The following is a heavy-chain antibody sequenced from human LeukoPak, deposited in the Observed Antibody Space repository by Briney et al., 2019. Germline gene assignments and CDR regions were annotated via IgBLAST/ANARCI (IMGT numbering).Heavy chain of an antibody. CDR2: INPSGGST. J-gene: IGHJ4*02. Sequence: ASVKVSCKASGYTFTSYYMHWVRRAPGQGLEWMGIINPSGGSTSYAQKFQGRVTMTRDMSTSTVYMELSSLRSEDTAVYYCASWSSSGDFDYWGQGTLVTVSS. CDR3: ASWSSSGDFDY. D-gene: IGHD3-3*01. V-gene: IGHV1-46*01. CDR1: GYTFTSYY.